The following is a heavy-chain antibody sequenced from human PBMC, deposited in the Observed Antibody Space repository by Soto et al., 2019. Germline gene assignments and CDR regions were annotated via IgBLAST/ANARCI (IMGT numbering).Heavy chain of an antibody. CDR3: DKDITSTGWYFALDL. CDR1: GFTFDDHA. Sequence: PGGSLRLSCAASGFTFDDHAMHWVRQGPGKGLEWVSGISWNSGTIVYADSVKGRFTISRDNTKNSLYLQMDSLRREDTALYYCDKDITSTGWYFALDLWGQGTTVTVSS. J-gene: IGHJ6*02. CDR2: ISWNSGTI. D-gene: IGHD6-19*01. V-gene: IGHV3-9*01.